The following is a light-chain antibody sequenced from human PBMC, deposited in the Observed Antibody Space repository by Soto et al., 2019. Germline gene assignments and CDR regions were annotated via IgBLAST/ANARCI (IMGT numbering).Light chain of an antibody. J-gene: IGLJ2*01. CDR1: GSNIGSNY. CDR3: AVWDDSLTGVV. CDR2: TNN. V-gene: IGLV1-47*01. Sequence: QSVVTQPPSASGTPGQTVTISCSGSGSNIGSNYVYWYQQLPGTAPKLLIYTNNQRPSGVPDRFSGSKSGTSASASLAISGLRSEDEADYYCAVWDDSLTGVVFGGGTKLTGL.